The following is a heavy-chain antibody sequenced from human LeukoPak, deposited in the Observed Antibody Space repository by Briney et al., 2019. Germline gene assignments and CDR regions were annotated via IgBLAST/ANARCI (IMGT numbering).Heavy chain of an antibody. Sequence: GGSLRLSCAASGFTFSSYSMNWVRQAPGKGLEWVSFISTSSSYIYYADSVQGRFTVSRDNARNSLYLQMSSLRAEDTAVYYCTRVEETATTAAIIRKYSYYYYYMDVWGKGTTVTISS. CDR2: ISTSSSYI. J-gene: IGHJ6*03. D-gene: IGHD4-11*01. V-gene: IGHV3-21*01. CDR3: TRVEETATTAAIIRKYSYYYYYMDV. CDR1: GFTFSSYS.